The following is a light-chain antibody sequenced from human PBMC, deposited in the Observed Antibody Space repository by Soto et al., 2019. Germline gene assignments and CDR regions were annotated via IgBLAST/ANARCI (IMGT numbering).Light chain of an antibody. CDR3: AAWDDSLRSYV. Sequence: QSVLAQPPSVSGTPGQRVTISCSGGNSDIGPNAVNWYQQLPGTAPKLLLHSDNKRPSGVPDRFSGSKSGTSASLAISGLQSDDEAEYFCAAWDDSLRSYVFGTGTKV. CDR1: NSDIGPNA. V-gene: IGLV1-44*01. J-gene: IGLJ1*01. CDR2: SDN.